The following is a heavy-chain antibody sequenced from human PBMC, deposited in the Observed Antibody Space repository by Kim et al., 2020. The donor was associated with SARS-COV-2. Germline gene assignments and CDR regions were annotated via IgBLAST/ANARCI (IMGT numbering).Heavy chain of an antibody. CDR3: ARDWTGGNVRWFDS. CDR2: TSYRFRWNS. Sequence: SQTLSLTCAISGDSVSSNTAAWNWIRQSPSRGLEWLGRTSYRFRWNSDYAVSVKSRIIISADTSRNQITLHLNSVTPEDTAVYYCARDWTGGNVRWFDSWGQGTLVTVSS. J-gene: IGHJ5*01. V-gene: IGHV6-1*01. CDR1: GDSVSSNTAA. D-gene: IGHD2-8*02.